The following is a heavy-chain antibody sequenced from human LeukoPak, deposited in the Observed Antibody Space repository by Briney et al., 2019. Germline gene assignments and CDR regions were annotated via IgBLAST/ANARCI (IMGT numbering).Heavy chain of an antibody. D-gene: IGHD3-3*01. CDR1: GFAVSSNY. CDR2: IYSGGST. J-gene: IGHJ6*02. V-gene: IGHV3-53*01. CDR3: ARFTYYDFWSGYLAFSRYGMDV. Sequence: GGSLRPSCAASGFAVSSNYMSWVRQAPGKGLEWVSVIYSGGSTYYADSVKGRFTISRDNSKNTLYLQMNSLRAEDTAVYYCARFTYYDFWSGYLAFSRYGMDVWGQGTTVTVSS.